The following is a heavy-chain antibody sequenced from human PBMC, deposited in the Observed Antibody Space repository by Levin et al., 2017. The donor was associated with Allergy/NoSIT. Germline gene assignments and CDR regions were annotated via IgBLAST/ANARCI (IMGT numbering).Heavy chain of an antibody. Sequence: GGSLRLSCAASGFTFSSYGMHWVRQAPGKGLEWVAVISYDGSNKYYADSVKGRFTISRDNSKNTLYLQMNSLRAEDTAVYYCAKAPPYYYDSSGYYSRVGGYYFDYWGQGTLVTVSS. D-gene: IGHD3-22*01. CDR3: AKAPPYYYDSSGYYSRVGGYYFDY. J-gene: IGHJ4*02. V-gene: IGHV3-30*18. CDR2: ISYDGSNK. CDR1: GFTFSSYG.